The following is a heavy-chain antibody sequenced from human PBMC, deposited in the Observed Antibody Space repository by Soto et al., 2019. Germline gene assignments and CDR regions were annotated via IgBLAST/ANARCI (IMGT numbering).Heavy chain of an antibody. Sequence: QVQLLQSGAELKTPGASVKVSCKASGYTFTSYVIHWVRQAPGQGLEWMGWISPLQGNTKYTQQVQGRVSVTTDTSTNTVFMELSGLRYDDTALYYCARSGEHPFDFWGQGTLVTVSS. J-gene: IGHJ4*02. CDR2: ISPLQGNT. D-gene: IGHD6-25*01. CDR1: GYTFTSYV. CDR3: ARSGEHPFDF. V-gene: IGHV1-18*01.